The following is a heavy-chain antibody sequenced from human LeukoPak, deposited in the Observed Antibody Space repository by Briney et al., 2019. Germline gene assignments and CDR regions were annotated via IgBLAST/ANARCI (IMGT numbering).Heavy chain of an antibody. CDR1: GGSISSKNFY. CDR2: IYYSGST. D-gene: IGHD3-22*01. CDR3: ARERRNYYDSSGYHDAFDI. V-gene: IGHV4-39*07. Sequence: SETLSLTCTVSGGSISSKNFYWGWIRQPPGKGLEWIGSIYYSGSTYYNPSLKSRVTISVDTSKNQFSLKLSSVTAADTAVYYCARERRNYYDSSGYHDAFDIWGQGTMVTVSS. J-gene: IGHJ3*02.